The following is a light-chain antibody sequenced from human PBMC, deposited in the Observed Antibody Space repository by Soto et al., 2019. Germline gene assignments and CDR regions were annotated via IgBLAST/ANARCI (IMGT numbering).Light chain of an antibody. Sequence: EIVMTQSPATLSVSPGGRATLSCRASQSISDTLAWYQHKPGQAPRLLIHGTSTRATGFPARFSGSGSGTDFTLTISSLQSEDFAVYYCQQYNNWRWTFGQGTKVDIK. CDR1: QSISDT. CDR2: GTS. V-gene: IGKV3-15*01. J-gene: IGKJ1*01. CDR3: QQYNNWRWT.